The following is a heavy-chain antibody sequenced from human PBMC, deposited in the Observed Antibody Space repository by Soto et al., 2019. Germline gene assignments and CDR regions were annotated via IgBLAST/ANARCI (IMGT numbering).Heavy chain of an antibody. Sequence: PSETLSLTCAVYGGSFSGYYWSWIRQPPGKGLEWIGEINHSGSTNYNPSLKSRVTISVDTSKNQFSLKLSSVTAADTAVYYCARSDDSSGYRTNWFDPWGQGTLVTVSS. CDR2: INHSGST. D-gene: IGHD3-22*01. CDR1: GGSFSGYY. J-gene: IGHJ5*02. V-gene: IGHV4-34*01. CDR3: ARSDDSSGYRTNWFDP.